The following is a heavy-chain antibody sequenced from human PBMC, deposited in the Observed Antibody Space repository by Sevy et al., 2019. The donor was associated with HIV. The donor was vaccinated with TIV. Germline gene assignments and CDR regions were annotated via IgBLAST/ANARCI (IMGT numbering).Heavy chain of an antibody. Sequence: SLRLSCAASGFTFGSYGMHWVRQAPGKGLEWVAFISYDRSEKEYADSVKGRFTISSDKSKNTLDLQMNSLRVEDTALYYCARVRRSYYFDYWGQGTLVTVSS. CDR3: ARVRRSYYFDY. D-gene: IGHD3-10*01. V-gene: IGHV3-33*01. CDR2: ISYDRSEK. CDR1: GFTFGSYG. J-gene: IGHJ4*02.